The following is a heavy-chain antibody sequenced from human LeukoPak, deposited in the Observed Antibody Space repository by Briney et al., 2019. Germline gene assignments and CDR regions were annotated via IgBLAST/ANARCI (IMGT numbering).Heavy chain of an antibody. Sequence: GGSLRLSCAASGFTFNKYAMNWVRQPPGKGLEWVSSIAGTGGSTYYADSVKGRFTLSRDSSENTLYLQLNSLRAEDSGIYYCAKAFRIVGIGNPDDAFDVWGQGTVVTVS. D-gene: IGHD1-26*01. CDR1: GFTFNKYA. CDR3: AKAFRIVGIGNPDDAFDV. J-gene: IGHJ3*01. CDR2: IAGTGGST. V-gene: IGHV3-23*01.